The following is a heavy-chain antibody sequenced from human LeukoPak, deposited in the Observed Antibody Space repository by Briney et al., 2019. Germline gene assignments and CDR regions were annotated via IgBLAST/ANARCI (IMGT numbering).Heavy chain of an antibody. D-gene: IGHD3-3*01. CDR2: INPNSGGT. Sequence: GASVKVSCKASGYTFTGYYMHWVRQAPGQGLEWMGWINPNSGGTNYAQKLQGRVTMTRDTSISTAYMELSRLRSDDTAVYYCASGVTRHYYMDVWGKGTTVTVSS. CDR3: ASGVTRHYYMDV. CDR1: GYTFTGYY. J-gene: IGHJ6*03. V-gene: IGHV1-2*02.